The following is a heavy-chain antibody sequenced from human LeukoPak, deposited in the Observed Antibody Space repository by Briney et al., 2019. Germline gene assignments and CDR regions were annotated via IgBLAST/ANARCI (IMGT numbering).Heavy chain of an antibody. V-gene: IGHV4-39*07. J-gene: IGHJ4*02. D-gene: IGHD1-26*01. CDR3: ARKRERATTGFDF. CDR2: IYSSGRS. CDR1: GVSISTTNSY. Sequence: PSETLSLTCTVSGVSISTTNSYWGWIPQSPRTGLEWNGNIYSSGRSYYNPSLMSRVTIPIDASENQSSLKLTSVTAADTAVYECARKRERATTGFDFWGQGTLVTVSS.